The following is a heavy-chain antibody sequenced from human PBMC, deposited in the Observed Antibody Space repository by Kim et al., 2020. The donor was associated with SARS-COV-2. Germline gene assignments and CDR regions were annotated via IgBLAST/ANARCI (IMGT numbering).Heavy chain of an antibody. CDR1: GFTFSSYA. V-gene: IGHV3-30*04. CDR2: ISYDGSNK. J-gene: IGHJ4*02. Sequence: GGSLRLSCAASGFTFSSYAMHWVRQAPGKGLEWVAVISYDGSNKYYADSVKGRFTISRDNSKNTLYLQMNSLRAEDTAVYYCARDLTWVKSGSISPYYWGQGTLVTVSS. D-gene: IGHD5-12*01. CDR3: ARDLTWVKSGSISPYY.